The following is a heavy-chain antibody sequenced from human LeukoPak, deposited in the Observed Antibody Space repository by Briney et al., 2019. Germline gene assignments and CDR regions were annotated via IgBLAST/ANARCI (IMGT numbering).Heavy chain of an antibody. V-gene: IGHV3-74*01. CDR2: NNGDGSTT. J-gene: IGHJ3*02. D-gene: IGHD1-26*01. CDR3: ARDRSALGATNAFDI. Sequence: QTGGSLRLSCVASGFSLSGYWMYWVRQAPGKGLMYISRNNGDGSTTNYADVVKGRFTMSRDNVKNTLYLQMNSLRVEDTAVYYCARDRSALGATNAFDIWGQGTMVTVSS. CDR1: GFSLSGYW.